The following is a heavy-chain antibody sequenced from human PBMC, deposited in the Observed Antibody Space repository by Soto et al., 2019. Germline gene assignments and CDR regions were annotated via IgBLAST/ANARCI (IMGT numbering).Heavy chain of an antibody. V-gene: IGHV3-48*03. CDR1: GFTFSSYE. D-gene: IGHD2-15*01. CDR3: ARDGIVRGFDP. Sequence: VQLVESGGGVVQPGRSLRLSCAASGFTFSSYEMNWVRQAPGKGLEWLACINTGGGTIYYADSVKGRFTISRDNAKNSVYLQMDSLRAEDTALYYCARDGIVRGFDPWGQGTLVTVSS. J-gene: IGHJ5*02. CDR2: INTGGGTI.